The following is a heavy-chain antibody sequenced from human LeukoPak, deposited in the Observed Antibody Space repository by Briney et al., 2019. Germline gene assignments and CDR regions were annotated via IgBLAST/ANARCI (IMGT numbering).Heavy chain of an antibody. CDR3: AKVVAVAEAMDY. J-gene: IGHJ4*02. CDR2: IYENGGTT. Sequence: GGSLRLSCVGSGFTFRSHAMSWVRQAPEKGLEFVSGIYENGGTTYYADSVKGRFSISRDNSKNTLYLQMNSLRAEDTAVYYCAKVVAVAEAMDYWGQGTLVTVSS. CDR1: GFTFRSHA. V-gene: IGHV3-23*01. D-gene: IGHD6-19*01.